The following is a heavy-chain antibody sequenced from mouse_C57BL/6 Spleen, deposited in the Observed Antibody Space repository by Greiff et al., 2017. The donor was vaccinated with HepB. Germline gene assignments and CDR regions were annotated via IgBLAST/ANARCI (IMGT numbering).Heavy chain of an antibody. CDR2: ISSGSSTI. Sequence: EVQLVESGGGLVKPGGSLKLSCAASGFTFSDYGMHWVRQAPEKGLEWVAYISSGSSTIYYADTVKGRFPISRDNAKNTLFLQMTSLRSEDTAMYYCARNGLGRFWFAYWGQGTLVTVSA. J-gene: IGHJ3*01. V-gene: IGHV5-17*01. D-gene: IGHD4-1*01. CDR1: GFTFSDYG. CDR3: ARNGLGRFWFAY.